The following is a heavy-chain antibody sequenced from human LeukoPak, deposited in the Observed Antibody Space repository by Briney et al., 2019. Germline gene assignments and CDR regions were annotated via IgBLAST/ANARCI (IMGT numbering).Heavy chain of an antibody. CDR1: GVSINFYY. J-gene: IGHJ2*01. CDR3: ARDKGPYWYFDL. V-gene: IGHV4-59*01. Sequence: SETLSLTCTVSGVSINFYYWNWIRQPPGKGLEWIGNIFNGGTTDYNPSLKGRVTISLDTSKNQISLKLNSVTAADTAVYYCARDKGPYWYFDLWGRGTLVTVSS. CDR2: IFNGGTT.